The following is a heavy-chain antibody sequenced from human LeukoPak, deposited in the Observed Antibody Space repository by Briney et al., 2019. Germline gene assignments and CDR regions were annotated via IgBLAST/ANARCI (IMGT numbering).Heavy chain of an antibody. D-gene: IGHD2-15*01. CDR2: ISSSGSTI. Sequence: PGGSLRLSCAASGFTFSSYGMHWVRQAPGKGLEWVSYISSSGSTIYYADSVKGRFTISRDNAKNSLYLQMNSLRAEDTAVYYCARYCSGGSCYTWTGHNWFDPWGQGTLVTVSS. CDR1: GFTFSSYG. CDR3: ARYCSGGSCYTWTGHNWFDP. J-gene: IGHJ5*02. V-gene: IGHV3-48*04.